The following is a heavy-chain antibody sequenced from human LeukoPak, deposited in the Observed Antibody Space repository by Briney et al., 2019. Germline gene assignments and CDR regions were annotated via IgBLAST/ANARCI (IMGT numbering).Heavy chain of an antibody. CDR3: TTLVGPYYYYYMDV. J-gene: IGHJ6*03. V-gene: IGHV3-15*01. D-gene: IGHD2-8*02. CDR1: GFTFSSYA. Sequence: GGSLRLSCAASGFTFSSYAMTWVRQAPGKGLEWVGRIKSKTDGGTTDYAAPVKGRFTISRDDSKNTLYLQMNSLKTEDTAVYYCTTLVGPYYYYYMDVWGKGTTVTVSS. CDR2: IKSKTDGGTT.